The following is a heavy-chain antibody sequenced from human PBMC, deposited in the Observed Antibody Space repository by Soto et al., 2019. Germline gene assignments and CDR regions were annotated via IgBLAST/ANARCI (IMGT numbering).Heavy chain of an antibody. CDR2: ISGSGGST. D-gene: IGHD2-15*01. Sequence: QTGGSLRLPCAASGFTFSSYAMSWVRQAPGKGLEWVSAISGSGGSTYYADSVKGRFTISRDNSKNTLYLQMNSLRAEDTAVYYCANDRTTSSYCSGGSCYPFDYWGQGTLVTVSS. J-gene: IGHJ4*02. CDR3: ANDRTTSSYCSGGSCYPFDY. V-gene: IGHV3-23*01. CDR1: GFTFSSYA.